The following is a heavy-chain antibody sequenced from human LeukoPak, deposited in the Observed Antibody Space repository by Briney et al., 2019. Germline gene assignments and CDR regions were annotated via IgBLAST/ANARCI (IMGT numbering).Heavy chain of an antibody. V-gene: IGHV3-11*05. Sequence: PGGSLRLSCAASGFTFSDYYMSWIRQAPGKGLEWVSYISSSSSYTNYADSVKGRFTISRDNAKNSLYLQMDSLRAEDTAVYYCARVDCSGGSCYGPPDYWGQGTLVTVSS. CDR2: ISSSSSYT. J-gene: IGHJ4*02. CDR3: ARVDCSGGSCYGPPDY. D-gene: IGHD2-15*01. CDR1: GFTFSDYY.